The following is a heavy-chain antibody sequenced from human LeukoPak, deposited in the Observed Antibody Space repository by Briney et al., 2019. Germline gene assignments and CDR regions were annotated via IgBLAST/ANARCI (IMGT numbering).Heavy chain of an antibody. J-gene: IGHJ4*02. CDR1: GFTFSDYY. V-gene: IGHV3-11*04. CDR2: ISSSGSTI. CDR3: AKDHGSSDWYYFDY. Sequence: PGGSLRLSCAASGFTFSDYYMSWIRQAPGKGLEWVSYISSSGSTIYYADSVKGRFTISRDNAKNSLYLQMNSLRADDTAVYYCAKDHGSSDWYYFDYWGQGTLVTVSS. D-gene: IGHD6-13*01.